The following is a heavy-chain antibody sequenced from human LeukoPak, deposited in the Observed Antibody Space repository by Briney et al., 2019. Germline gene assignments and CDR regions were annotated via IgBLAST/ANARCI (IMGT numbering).Heavy chain of an antibody. CDR3: ARKISRRDGYNYVDYYYYGMDV. D-gene: IGHD5-24*01. Sequence: KISCKASGYSFTSHWVAWVRQAPGQGLEWMGRIIPILGIANYAQKFQGRVTITADKSTSTAYMELSSLRSEDTAVYYCARKISRRDGYNYVDYYYYGMDVWGQGTTVTVSS. J-gene: IGHJ6*02. CDR1: GYSFTSHW. V-gene: IGHV1-69*02. CDR2: IIPILGIA.